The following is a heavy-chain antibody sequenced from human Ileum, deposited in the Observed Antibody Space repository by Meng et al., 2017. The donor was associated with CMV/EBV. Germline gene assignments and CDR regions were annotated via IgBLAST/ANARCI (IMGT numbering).Heavy chain of an antibody. Sequence: SETLSLTCTVSGASIKSNYWSWIRQPPGKGLEWIGNIYYSGTTNYNPSLKRRVIILIDTSNKQFSLKLGSVTAADTAVYYCARGSRASGGNFDYWGQGTLVTVSS. D-gene: IGHD3-16*01. J-gene: IGHJ4*02. CDR1: GASIKSNY. V-gene: IGHV4-59*01. CDR3: ARGSRASGGNFDY. CDR2: IYYSGTT.